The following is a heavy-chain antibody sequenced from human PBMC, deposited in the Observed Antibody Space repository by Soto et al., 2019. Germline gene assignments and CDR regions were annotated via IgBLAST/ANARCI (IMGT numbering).Heavy chain of an antibody. CDR1: GFTFSSDW. D-gene: IGHD6-19*01. Sequence: GGSLKLSCAASGFTFSSDWMHWVRQAPGKGLVWVSRINTDGSDTSYADSVKGRFTISRDNAKNMLYLQMNSLRAEDTAVYYCARGAVAGRYYYYGMDVWGQGTTVTVS. J-gene: IGHJ6*02. V-gene: IGHV3-74*01. CDR2: INTDGSDT. CDR3: ARGAVAGRYYYYGMDV.